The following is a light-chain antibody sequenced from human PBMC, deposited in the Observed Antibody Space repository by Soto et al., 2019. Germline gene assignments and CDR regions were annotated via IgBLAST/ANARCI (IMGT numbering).Light chain of an antibody. CDR3: QQYYHPPQT. Sequence: DIVMTQSPDSLAVSLGERATINCKSSQSVLYSPNNKNYLAWYQQKPGQPPKLLIYWASTRESGVPDRFSGSGSGTDFTLTISSLQAEDGAVYYCQQYYHPPQTFVQGTKVEIK. J-gene: IGKJ1*01. CDR2: WAS. V-gene: IGKV4-1*01. CDR1: QSVLYSPNNKNY.